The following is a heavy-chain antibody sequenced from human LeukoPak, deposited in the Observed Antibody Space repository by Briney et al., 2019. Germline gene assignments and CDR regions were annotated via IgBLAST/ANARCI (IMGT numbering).Heavy chain of an antibody. CDR1: GFTFSSYE. CDR2: ISGSGGST. J-gene: IGHJ4*02. V-gene: IGHV3-23*01. Sequence: PGGSLRLSCAASGFTFSSYEMNWVRQAPGKGLEWVSAISGSGGSTYYADSVKGRFTISRDNSKNTLYLQMNSLRAEDTAVYYCAKDLSGEAGFDYWGQGTLVTVSS. CDR3: AKDLSGEAGFDY. D-gene: IGHD3-16*01.